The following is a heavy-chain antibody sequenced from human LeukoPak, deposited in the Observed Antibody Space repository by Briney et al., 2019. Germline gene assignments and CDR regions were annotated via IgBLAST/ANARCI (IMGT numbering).Heavy chain of an antibody. V-gene: IGHV3-21*01. D-gene: IGHD6-19*01. Sequence: GGSLRLSCAASGFTFSNAWMSWVRQAPGKGLEWVSSISSSSSYIYYADSVKGRFTISRDNAKNSLYLQMNSLRAEDTAVYYCARGSPIGVAGIWGQGTLVTVSS. CDR1: GFTFSNAW. CDR2: ISSSSSYI. CDR3: ARGSPIGVAGI. J-gene: IGHJ4*02.